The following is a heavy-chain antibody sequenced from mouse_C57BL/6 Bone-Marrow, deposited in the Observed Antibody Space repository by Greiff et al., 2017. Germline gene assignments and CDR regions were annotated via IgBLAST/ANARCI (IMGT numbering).Heavy chain of an antibody. V-gene: IGHV1-69*01. D-gene: IGHD1-1*01. Sequence: QVQLQQPGAELVMPGASVKLSCKASGYTFTSYWMHWVKQRPGQGLEWIGEIDTSDSYTNYNQKFKGKSTLTVDKSSSTAYMQLSSLTSEDSAVYYGARTGVVPDYYAMDYWGQGTSVTVSS. CDR2: IDTSDSYT. CDR3: ARTGVVPDYYAMDY. J-gene: IGHJ4*01. CDR1: GYTFTSYW.